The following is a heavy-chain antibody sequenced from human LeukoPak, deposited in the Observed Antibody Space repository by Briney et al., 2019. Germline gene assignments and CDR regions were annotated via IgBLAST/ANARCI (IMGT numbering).Heavy chain of an antibody. CDR2: IYYSGST. J-gene: IGHJ4*02. D-gene: IGHD6-13*01. CDR1: GGSISSYY. V-gene: IGHV4-59*01. Sequence: SETLSLTCTVSGGSISSYYWSWIRQPPGKGLEWIGYIYYSGSTNYNPSLKSRVTISVDTSKNQFSLKLSSVTAADTAVYYCARDRVSSSWNFDYWGQGTLVTVSS. CDR3: ARDRVSSSWNFDY.